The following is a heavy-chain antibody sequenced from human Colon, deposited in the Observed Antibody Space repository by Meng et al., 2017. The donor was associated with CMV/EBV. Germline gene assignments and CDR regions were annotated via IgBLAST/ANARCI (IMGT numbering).Heavy chain of an antibody. D-gene: IGHD1-7*01. CDR2: ISYDGSSK. J-gene: IGHJ4*02. CDR3: AKETTSGGTIDY. CDR1: GFTFSGYT. V-gene: IGHV3-30-3*02. Sequence: GGSLRLSCEASGFTFSGYTLHWVRQAPGQGLEWVATISYDGSSKYFAASVRGRFTVSRDNSKSTLYLEMNSLRAEDTALYYCAKETTSGGTIDYWGPGTVVTVSS.